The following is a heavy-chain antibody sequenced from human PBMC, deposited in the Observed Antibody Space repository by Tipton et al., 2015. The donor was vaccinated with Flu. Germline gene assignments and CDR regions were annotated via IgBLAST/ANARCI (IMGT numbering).Heavy chain of an antibody. J-gene: IGHJ5*01. Sequence: TLSLTCAVSGYSITSGFFWGWIRLPPGKGLEWIATISHTGNTFYYPSLKSRATISIDSSKNQFSLRLSSVTAADTAVYYCARDSGAYPLGFDPWGRGTLVTVSS. D-gene: IGHD2-15*01. CDR1: GYSITSGFF. CDR3: ARDSGAYPLGFDP. CDR2: ISHTGNT. V-gene: IGHV4-38-2*02.